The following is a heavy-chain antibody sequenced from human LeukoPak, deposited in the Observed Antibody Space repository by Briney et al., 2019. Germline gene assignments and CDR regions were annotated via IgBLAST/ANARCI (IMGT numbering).Heavy chain of an antibody. Sequence: SETLSLTCAVSGGSISSSNWWSWVRQPPGKGLEWIGEIYHSGSTNYNPSLKSRVTISVDKSKNQFSLKLSSVTAADTAVYYCARGGGVYGDYYLDYWGQGTLVTVSS. J-gene: IGHJ4*02. V-gene: IGHV4-4*02. CDR2: IYHSGST. CDR3: ARGGGVYGDYYLDY. D-gene: IGHD4-17*01. CDR1: GGSISSSNW.